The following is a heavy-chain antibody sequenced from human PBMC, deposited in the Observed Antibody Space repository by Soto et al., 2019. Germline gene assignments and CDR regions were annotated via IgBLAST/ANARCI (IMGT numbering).Heavy chain of an antibody. CDR2: MSHSGSS. J-gene: IGHJ5*02. D-gene: IGHD1-20*01. Sequence: NPSETLSLTCTVSGGSIGTYYWSWIRQPPRKGLEWIAYMSHSGSSNYNPSLKSRVTMSVDTSKNQVSLKLSSVTAADTAVYYCARTRITSTAATFDPWGQGTLVTVSS. CDR1: GGSIGTYY. V-gene: IGHV4-59*01. CDR3: ARTRITSTAATFDP.